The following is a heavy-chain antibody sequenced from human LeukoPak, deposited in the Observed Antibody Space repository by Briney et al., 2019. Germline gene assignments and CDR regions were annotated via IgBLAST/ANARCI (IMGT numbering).Heavy chain of an antibody. D-gene: IGHD4-17*01. Sequence: GGSLTLSCAASGFTVSSNYKSWVRHAPGQGLEWVSDIYSGGSTYYANTVKGRVTISRDNSKNTLYLQMNSLRAEDTAVYYCARDQCGGDYGLGYWGQGTLVTVSS. CDR1: GFTVSSNY. CDR2: IYSGGST. J-gene: IGHJ4*02. V-gene: IGHV3-53*01. CDR3: ARDQCGGDYGLGY.